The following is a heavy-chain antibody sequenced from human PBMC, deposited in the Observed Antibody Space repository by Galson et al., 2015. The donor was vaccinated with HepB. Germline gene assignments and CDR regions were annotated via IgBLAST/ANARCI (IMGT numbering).Heavy chain of an antibody. D-gene: IGHD3-3*01. Sequence: SLRLSCAASGFTFSDYYMTWIRQAPGKGLEWVSYISSSGSSIYYADSVKGRFTISRDNAKTSLYLQMNSLRAEDTAVYYCARDVVTLFGVIIWGQGTLVTVSS. CDR1: GFTFSDYY. V-gene: IGHV3-11*01. CDR3: ARDVVTLFGVII. J-gene: IGHJ4*02. CDR2: ISSSGSSI.